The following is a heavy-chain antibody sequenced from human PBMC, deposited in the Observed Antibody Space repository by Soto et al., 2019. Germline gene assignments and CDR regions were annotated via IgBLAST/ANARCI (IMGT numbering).Heavy chain of an antibody. CDR1: GGTFSSYA. V-gene: IGHV1-69*13. CDR3: AWGNGNYYYYYGMDV. D-gene: IGHD2-8*01. J-gene: IGHJ6*02. CDR2: IIPIFGTA. Sequence: GASVKVSCKASGGTFSSYAISWVRQAPGQGLEWMGGIIPIFGTANYAQKFQGRVTITADESTSTAYMELSSLRSEDTAVYYCAWGNGNYYYYYGMDVWGQGTTVTVSS.